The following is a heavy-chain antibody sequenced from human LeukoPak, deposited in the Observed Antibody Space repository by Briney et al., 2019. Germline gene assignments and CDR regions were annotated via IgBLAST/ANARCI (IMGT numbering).Heavy chain of an antibody. CDR2: ISSSGSTI. V-gene: IGHV3-48*03. D-gene: IGHD4-17*01. CDR3: ARGGDYDYYYYGMDV. J-gene: IGHJ6*02. Sequence: GGSLRLSCAASGFTFVNYAMSWVRQAPGKGLEWVSYISSSGSTIYYADSVKGRFTISRDNAKNSLYLQMNSLRAEDTAVYYCARGGDYDYYYYGMDVWGQGTTVTVSS. CDR1: GFTFVNYA.